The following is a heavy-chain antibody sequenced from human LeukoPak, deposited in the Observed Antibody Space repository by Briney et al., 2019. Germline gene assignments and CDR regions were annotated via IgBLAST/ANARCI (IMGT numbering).Heavy chain of an antibody. J-gene: IGHJ3*02. V-gene: IGHV1-46*01. CDR2: INPSGGST. CDR3: ARDQAPDSVDYDFWSGYRNTPDAFDI. D-gene: IGHD3-3*01. CDR1: GYTFTSYY. Sequence: ASVKVSCKASGYTFTSYYMHWVRQAPGQGLEWMGIINPSGGSTSYAQKFQGRVTMTRDTSTSTVYMELSSLRSEDTAVYYCARDQAPDSVDYDFWSGYRNTPDAFDIWGQGTMVTVSS.